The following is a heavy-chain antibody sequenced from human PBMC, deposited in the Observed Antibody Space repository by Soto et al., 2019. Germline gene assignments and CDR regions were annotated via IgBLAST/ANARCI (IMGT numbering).Heavy chain of an antibody. V-gene: IGHV5-51*01. CDR1: GYSFTSYW. Sequence: GESLKISCKGSGYSFTSYWIGWVRQMPGKGLEWMGIIYPGDSDTRYSPSFQGQVTISADKSISTAYLQWSSLKASDTAMYYWAGPYSGSYYPGAVDIWGQGTMVTVSS. CDR3: AGPYSGSYYPGAVDI. D-gene: IGHD1-26*01. CDR2: IYPGDSDT. J-gene: IGHJ3*02.